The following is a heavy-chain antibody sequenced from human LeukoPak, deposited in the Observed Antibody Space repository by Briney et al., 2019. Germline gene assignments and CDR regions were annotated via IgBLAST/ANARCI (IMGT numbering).Heavy chain of an antibody. J-gene: IGHJ1*01. CDR3: ASTFPYCGGGSCAL. D-gene: IGHD2-15*01. Sequence: PGGSLRLSCVASGFTFSAYNMNWVRQAPGKGLEWVSSIGGSSSNIFYADSVKGRFTISRDNAKKSLYLQMNSLRAEDTAIYYCASTFPYCGGGSCALGGQGTLVTVSS. CDR1: GFTFSAYN. CDR2: IGGSSSNI. V-gene: IGHV3-21*01.